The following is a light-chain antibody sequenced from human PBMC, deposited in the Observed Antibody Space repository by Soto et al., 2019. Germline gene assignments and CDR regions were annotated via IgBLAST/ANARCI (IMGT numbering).Light chain of an antibody. J-gene: IGKJ4*01. CDR1: QDIGSW. CDR3: QQSKIFPLT. Sequence: DIQMTQSPSSVSASLGDRVTITCRASQDIGSWLAWYQQKPGKSPKLLIYAASSLQSGVPSRFSGSVSGTDFTLTISSLQPEDFACYYCQQSKIFPLTFGGGTKVEIK. CDR2: AAS. V-gene: IGKV1D-12*01.